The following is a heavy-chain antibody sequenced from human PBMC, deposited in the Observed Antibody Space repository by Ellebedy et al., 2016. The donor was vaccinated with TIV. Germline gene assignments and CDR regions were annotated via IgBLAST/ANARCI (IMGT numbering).Heavy chain of an antibody. D-gene: IGHD6-19*01. CDR2: ISYDGSNK. CDR3: AKISSGWVYYFDY. J-gene: IGHJ4*02. Sequence: GESLKISCAASGFTFSYYGMHWVRQAPGKGLEWVAVISYDGSNKYYADSVKGRFTISRDNSKNTLYLQMNSLRAEDTAVYYCAKISSGWVYYFDYWGQGTLVTVSS. V-gene: IGHV3-30*18. CDR1: GFTFSYYG.